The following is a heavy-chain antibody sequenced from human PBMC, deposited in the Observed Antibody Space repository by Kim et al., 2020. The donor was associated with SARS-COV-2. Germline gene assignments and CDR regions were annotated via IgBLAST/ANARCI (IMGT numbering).Heavy chain of an antibody. CDR3: APTGGPGIFHGMDV. CDR1: GGYLNSTPSF. Sequence: SETLSLTCTFSGGYLNSTPSFWVRIRQPPGKRLAWIGSVFYSGSTYYNPSLKSPVTVSVDTSKSQFFLKLTSVTAADTAIYYSAPTGGPGIFHGMDVRGPGPALTV. J-gene: IGHJ6*02. CDR2: VFYSGST. D-gene: IGHD4-17*01. V-gene: IGHV4-39*01.